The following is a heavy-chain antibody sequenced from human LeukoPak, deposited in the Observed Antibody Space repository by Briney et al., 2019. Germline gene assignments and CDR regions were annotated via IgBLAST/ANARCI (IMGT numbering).Heavy chain of an antibody. V-gene: IGHV4-59*06. D-gene: IGHD3-22*01. CDR2: IYYSGST. CDR1: GGSISSYY. Sequence: SETLSLTCTVSGGSISSYYWGWIRQHPGKGLEWIAYIYYSGSTYYNPYLKSRVAISVETSKNQFSLKLRSMTAADTAVYYCARNYYDGSDFQGFDPWGQGALVTVST. J-gene: IGHJ5*02. CDR3: ARNYYDGSDFQGFDP.